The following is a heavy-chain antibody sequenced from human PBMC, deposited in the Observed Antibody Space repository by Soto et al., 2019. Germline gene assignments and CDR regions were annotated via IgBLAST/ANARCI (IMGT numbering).Heavy chain of an antibody. Sequence: EVQLVESGGGLIQPGGSLRLSCAASGFTVSSNYMSWVRQAPGKGLEWVSVIYSGGSTYYADSVKGRFTISRDNSKNTLYLQMNSLRAEDTAVYYCAREVRWLHPYGMDVWGQGTTVTVSS. CDR1: GFTVSSNY. CDR3: AREVRWLHPYGMDV. CDR2: IYSGGST. D-gene: IGHD5-12*01. J-gene: IGHJ6*02. V-gene: IGHV3-53*01.